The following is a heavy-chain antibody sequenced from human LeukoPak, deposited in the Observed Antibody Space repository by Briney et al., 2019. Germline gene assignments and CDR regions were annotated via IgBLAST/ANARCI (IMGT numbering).Heavy chain of an antibody. D-gene: IGHD5-18*01. V-gene: IGHV4-34*01. CDR2: IDHSGST. CDR3: ARRGSGYSYGLGYYYYMDV. Sequence: HPSETLSLTCAVYGGSFSGYYWSWIRQPPGKGLEWIGEIDHSGSTNYNPSLKSRVTISVDTSKNQFSLKLGSVTAADTAVYYCARRGSGYSYGLGYYYYMDVWGKGTTVTISS. J-gene: IGHJ6*03. CDR1: GGSFSGYY.